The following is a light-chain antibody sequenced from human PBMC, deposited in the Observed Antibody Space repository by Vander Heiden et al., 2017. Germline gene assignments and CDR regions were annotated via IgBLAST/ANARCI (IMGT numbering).Light chain of an antibody. CDR3: SSYSSSRTYI. J-gene: IGLJ1*01. CDR1: SSDIGAYNY. Sequence: QSALTQPASVSGSPGQSITLSCTGTSSDIGAYNYVSWYQQHPGKAPKLIISDVNDRPSGVSSRFSASKSGNTASLTISGLRAEDEADYYCSSYSSSRTYIFGTGTKVAVL. V-gene: IGLV2-14*03. CDR2: DVN.